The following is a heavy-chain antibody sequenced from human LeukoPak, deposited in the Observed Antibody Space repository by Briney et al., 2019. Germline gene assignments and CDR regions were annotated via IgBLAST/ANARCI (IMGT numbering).Heavy chain of an antibody. CDR2: ISWNGGSI. CDR3: AKGYDYSNYGRSDY. J-gene: IGHJ4*02. Sequence: PGGSLRLSCAASGFTFDDYAMHWVRQAPGKGLEWVSGISWNGGSIGYADSVKGRFTISRDNAKNSPYLQMNSLRADDTALYYCAKGYDYSNYGRSDYWGQGTLVTVSS. CDR1: GFTFDDYA. D-gene: IGHD4-11*01. V-gene: IGHV3-9*01.